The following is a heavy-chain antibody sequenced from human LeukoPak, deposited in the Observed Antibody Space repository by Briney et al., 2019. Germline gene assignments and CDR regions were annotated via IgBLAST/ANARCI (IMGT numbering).Heavy chain of an antibody. D-gene: IGHD1-26*01. CDR3: ARDRGVGELLLDY. J-gene: IGHJ4*02. Sequence: GASVKVSCKASGDTFSSYAISWVRQAPGQGLEWMGRIIPILGIANYAQKFQGRVTITADKSTSTAYMELSSLRSEDTAVYYCARDRGVGELLLDYWGQGTLVTVSS. CDR1: GDTFSSYA. V-gene: IGHV1-69*04. CDR2: IIPILGIA.